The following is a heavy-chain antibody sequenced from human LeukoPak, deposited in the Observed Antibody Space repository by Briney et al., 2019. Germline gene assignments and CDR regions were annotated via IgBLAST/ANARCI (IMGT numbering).Heavy chain of an antibody. CDR2: ISYDGSNK. J-gene: IGHJ3*02. CDR1: GFTFSSYA. D-gene: IGHD3/OR15-3a*01. CDR3: AKVQGYWTAGDAFDI. V-gene: IGHV3-30-3*01. Sequence: PGRSLRLSCAASGFTFSSYAMHWVRQAPGKGLEWVAVISYDGSNKYYADSVKGRFTISRDNSKNTLYLQMNSLRAEDTAVYYCAKVQGYWTAGDAFDIWGQGTMVTVSS.